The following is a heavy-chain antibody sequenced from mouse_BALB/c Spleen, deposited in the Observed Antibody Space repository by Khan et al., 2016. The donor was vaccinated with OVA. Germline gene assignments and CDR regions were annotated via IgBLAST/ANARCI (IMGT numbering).Heavy chain of an antibody. CDR1: GYSFTLYY. CDR2: VNPNTDNI. D-gene: IGHD2-14*01. V-gene: IGHV1-26*01. CDR3: ARGYCFFAS. J-gene: IGHJ3*01. Sequence: EVQLQQSGPDLVKPGASVKISCKASGYSFTLYYMSWVKQSHGKSLEWIGRVNPNTDNINYNQEFKGKAILTVDKSSNTASMEIRSLPSEDSAVSYCARGYCFFASWGQGTLVTVSA.